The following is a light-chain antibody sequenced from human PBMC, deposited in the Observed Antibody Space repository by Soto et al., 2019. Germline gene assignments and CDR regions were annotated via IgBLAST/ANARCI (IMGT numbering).Light chain of an antibody. CDR3: QQYNNWPPIT. CDR2: GAS. V-gene: IGKV3-15*01. J-gene: IGKJ5*01. Sequence: EVVMTQSPATLSVSPGERATLSCRASESVRSYLAWYQQKPGQAPRLLIYGASTRATGIPARFSGSGSGTEFTLTIRSLQSEDFAIYYCQQYNNWPPITFGQGTRLEIK. CDR1: ESVRSY.